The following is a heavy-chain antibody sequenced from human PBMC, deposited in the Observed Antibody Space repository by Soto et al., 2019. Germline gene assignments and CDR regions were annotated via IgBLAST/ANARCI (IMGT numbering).Heavy chain of an antibody. CDR1: GGTFSSYA. CDR3: ARSARVGATFDD. J-gene: IGHJ4*02. V-gene: IGHV1-69*13. Sequence: GASVKVSCKASGGTFSSYAISWVRQAPGQGLEWMGGIIPIFGTANYAQKFQGRVTITADESTSTAYMELSSLRSEDTAVYYCARSARVGATFDDWGQGTLVTVSS. CDR2: IIPIFGTA. D-gene: IGHD1-26*01.